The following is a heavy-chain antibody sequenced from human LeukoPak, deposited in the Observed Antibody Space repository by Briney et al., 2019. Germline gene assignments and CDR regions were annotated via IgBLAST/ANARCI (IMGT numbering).Heavy chain of an antibody. Sequence: GASVKVSCKVSEYTLTEFSMHWVRQAPGKGLEWVGGFDPENGETVYAQKFQGRVTMTEDTSTDTAYMELSSLRSEDTAVYYCATREDTTMVDWYFDLWGRGTLVTVSS. V-gene: IGHV1-24*01. D-gene: IGHD5-18*01. J-gene: IGHJ2*01. CDR2: FDPENGET. CDR3: ATREDTTMVDWYFDL. CDR1: EYTLTEFS.